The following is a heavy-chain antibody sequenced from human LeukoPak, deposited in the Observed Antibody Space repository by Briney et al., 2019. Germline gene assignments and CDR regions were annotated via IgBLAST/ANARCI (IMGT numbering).Heavy chain of an antibody. V-gene: IGHV3-23*01. CDR1: GFTFSSYA. CDR2: ISGAGGNT. J-gene: IGHJ4*02. Sequence: GGSLRLSCAASGFTFSSYAMTWVRQTPEKELQWVSAISGAGGNTYYADSVKGRFTISRDNSKNTLYLQLNSLRAEDTAIYYCAKQRQLIRGGVDYWGQGTQVTVSS. CDR3: AKQRQLIRGGVDY. D-gene: IGHD6-13*01.